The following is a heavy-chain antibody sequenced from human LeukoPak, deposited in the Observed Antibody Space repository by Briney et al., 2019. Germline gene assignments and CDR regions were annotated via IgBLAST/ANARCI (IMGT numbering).Heavy chain of an antibody. Sequence: GGSLRLSCAASGFTFSDYYMSWIRQAPGKGLEWGSYISSSGSTIYYADSVKGRFTISRDNAKNSLYLQMNSLRAEDTAVYYCARRSNLEYYYYYYYMDVWGKGTTVTISS. V-gene: IGHV3-11*01. CDR3: ARRSNLEYYYYYYYMDV. CDR2: ISSSGSTI. J-gene: IGHJ6*03. D-gene: IGHD1-1*01. CDR1: GFTFSDYY.